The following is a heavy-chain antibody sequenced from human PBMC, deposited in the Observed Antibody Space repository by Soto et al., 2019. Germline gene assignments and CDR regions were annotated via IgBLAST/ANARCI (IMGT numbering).Heavy chain of an antibody. CDR1: VGSLSSCHYY. J-gene: IGHJ4*02. Sequence: SEALSLTCTVSVGSLSSCHYYWSWILQPPGKGVEWIGYIDYSGNTFYNPSLKSRLTVSVDTSRNQFSLRLSSVTAADTAVYYCARYCSRTSCLNFDYWGRGTLVTVSS. CDR2: IDYSGNT. V-gene: IGHV4-30-4*01. D-gene: IGHD2-2*01. CDR3: ARYCSRTSCLNFDY.